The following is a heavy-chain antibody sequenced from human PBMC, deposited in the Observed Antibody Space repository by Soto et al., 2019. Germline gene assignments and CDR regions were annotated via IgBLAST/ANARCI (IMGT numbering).Heavy chain of an antibody. CDR2: IYTSGST. CDR1: GGSISSYY. Sequence: TSETLSLTCTVSGGSISSYYWSWIRQPAGKGLEWIGRIYTSGSTNYNPSLKSRVIMSVDTSKNQFSLKLSSVTAADTAVYYCARVKIVGATTGWFDPWGQGTLVTVSS. CDR3: ARVKIVGATTGWFDP. D-gene: IGHD1-26*01. J-gene: IGHJ5*02. V-gene: IGHV4-4*07.